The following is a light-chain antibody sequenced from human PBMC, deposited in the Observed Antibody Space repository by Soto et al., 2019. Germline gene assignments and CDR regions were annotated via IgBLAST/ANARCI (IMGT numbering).Light chain of an antibody. CDR1: QGISTW. CDR3: QQYSSYSRT. V-gene: IGKV1-5*01. J-gene: IGKJ1*01. CDR2: DAS. Sequence: DILMTQSPYTLSASVGDRVTITCRASQGISTWLAWYQQKPGTAPKLLIYDASSLESGVPSRFSGSGSGTEVTLTISSLQPDDYATYYCQQYSSYSRTFGQGTKVEIK.